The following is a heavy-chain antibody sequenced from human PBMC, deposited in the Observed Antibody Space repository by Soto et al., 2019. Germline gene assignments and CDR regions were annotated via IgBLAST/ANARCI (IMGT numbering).Heavy chain of an antibody. CDR2: INPNSGGT. Sequence: GASVKVSCKASGYTFTGYYMHWVRQAPGQGLEWMGWINPNSGGTNYAQKFQGRVTMTRDTSISTAYMELSRLRSDDTAVYYCARVYYGPSQEYFQHWGLGTLVTVSS. CDR3: ARVYYGPSQEYFQH. J-gene: IGHJ1*01. D-gene: IGHD3-10*01. CDR1: GYTFTGYY. V-gene: IGHV1-2*02.